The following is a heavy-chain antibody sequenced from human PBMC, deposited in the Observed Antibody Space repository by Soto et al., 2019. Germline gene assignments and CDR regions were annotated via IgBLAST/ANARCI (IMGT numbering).Heavy chain of an antibody. Sequence: PGGSMRLSCSASGFTFSTYTRNWVRQAPGKGLVWVSRISSDGSSTYYADSVKGRFTISRDNAKNTLYLQMNSLRAEDTAVYYCARRPHGFDIWGQGTMVTVSS. J-gene: IGHJ3*02. CDR2: ISSDGSST. CDR1: GFTFSTYT. V-gene: IGHV3-74*01. CDR3: ARRPHGFDI.